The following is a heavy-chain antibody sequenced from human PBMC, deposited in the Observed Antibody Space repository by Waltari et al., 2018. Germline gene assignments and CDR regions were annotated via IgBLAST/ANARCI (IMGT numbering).Heavy chain of an antibody. CDR3: AREGPMDYYDSSGYPTWYFDY. CDR1: GGSISSYY. D-gene: IGHD3-22*01. V-gene: IGHV4-59*01. CDR2: IYYSGST. J-gene: IGHJ4*02. Sequence: QVQLQESGPGLVKPSETLSLTCTVSGGSISSYYWSWIRQPPGKGPEWIGYIYYSGSTNYNPSLKSRVTISVDTSKNQFSLKLSSVTAADTAVYYCAREGPMDYYDSSGYPTWYFDYWGQGTLVTVSS.